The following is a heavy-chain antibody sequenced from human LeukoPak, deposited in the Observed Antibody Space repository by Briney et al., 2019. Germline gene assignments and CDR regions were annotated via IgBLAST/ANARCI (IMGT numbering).Heavy chain of an antibody. CDR3: AKADSSGYYSYFDY. CDR1: GFTFSNYG. CDR2: IRYDGSNK. V-gene: IGHV3-30*02. J-gene: IGHJ4*02. Sequence: GGSLRLSCAASGFTFSNYGMHWVRQAPGKGLEWVAFIRYDGSNKYYADSVKGRFTISRDNSKNTLFLQMNSLRAEDTAVYYCAKADSSGYYSYFDYWGQGTLVTVSS. D-gene: IGHD3-22*01.